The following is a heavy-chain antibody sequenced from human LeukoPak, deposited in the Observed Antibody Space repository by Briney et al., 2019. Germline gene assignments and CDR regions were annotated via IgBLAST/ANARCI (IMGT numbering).Heavy chain of an antibody. J-gene: IGHJ4*02. CDR3: AKESVWGSYRYTWDYFDY. CDR2: INSDGSST. V-gene: IGHV3-74*01. Sequence: PGGSLRLSCAASGFTFSSYWMHWVRQAPGKGLVWVSRINSDGSSTSYADSVKGRFTISRDNSKNTLYLQMNSLRAEDTAVYYCAKESVWGSYRYTWDYFDYWGQGTLVTVSS. D-gene: IGHD3-16*02. CDR1: GFTFSSYW.